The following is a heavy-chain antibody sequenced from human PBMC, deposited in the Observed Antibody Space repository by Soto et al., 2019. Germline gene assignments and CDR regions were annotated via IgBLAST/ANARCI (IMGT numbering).Heavy chain of an antibody. V-gene: IGHV3-23*01. Sequence: PGGSLRLSCAASGFTFSSYAMSWVRQAPGKGLEWVSAISGSGGSTYYADSVKGRFTISRDNSKNTLYLQMNSLRAEDTAVYYCAKLSFIVVVPAAIHYWGQGTLVTVSS. CDR3: AKLSFIVVVPAAIHY. CDR1: GFTFSSYA. J-gene: IGHJ4*02. CDR2: ISGSGGST. D-gene: IGHD2-2*01.